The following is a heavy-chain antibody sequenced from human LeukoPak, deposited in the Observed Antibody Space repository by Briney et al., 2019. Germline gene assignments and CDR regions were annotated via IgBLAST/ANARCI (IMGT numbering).Heavy chain of an antibody. D-gene: IGHD5-18*01. J-gene: IGHJ4*02. Sequence: SETLSLTCTVSGGSISSYYWSWIRQPAGKGLEWIGRIYTSGSTSYNPSLKSRVTMSVDTSKNQFSLKLSSVTAADTAVYYCAREVAQGRYSNFDYWGQGTLVTVSS. CDR3: AREVAQGRYSNFDY. CDR1: GGSISSYY. V-gene: IGHV4-4*07. CDR2: IYTSGST.